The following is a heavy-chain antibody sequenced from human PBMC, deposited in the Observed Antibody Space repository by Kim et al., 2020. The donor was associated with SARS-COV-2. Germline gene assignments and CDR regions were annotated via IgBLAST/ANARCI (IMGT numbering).Heavy chain of an antibody. J-gene: IGHJ3*02. V-gene: IGHV1-18*01. CDR3: ARSADGYTPWDAFDI. D-gene: IGHD6-25*01. Sequence: QKRQGRVTMTTDTATSTAYMELRSLRSDDTAVYYCARSADGYTPWDAFDIWGQGTMVTVSS.